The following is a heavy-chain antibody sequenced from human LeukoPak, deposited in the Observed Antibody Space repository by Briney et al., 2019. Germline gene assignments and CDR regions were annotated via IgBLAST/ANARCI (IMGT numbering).Heavy chain of an antibody. D-gene: IGHD2-2*01. CDR1: GGSISSYY. J-gene: IGHJ3*02. CDR3: ARVDYCSSTSCTRSGAFDI. V-gene: IGHV4-59*01. CDR2: IYYSGST. Sequence: PSETLSLTCTVSGGSISSYYWSWIRQPPGKGLEWIGYIYYSGSTNYNPSLKSRVTISVDTSKNQFSLKLSSVTAADTAVYYCARVDYCSSTSCTRSGAFDIWGQGTMVTVSS.